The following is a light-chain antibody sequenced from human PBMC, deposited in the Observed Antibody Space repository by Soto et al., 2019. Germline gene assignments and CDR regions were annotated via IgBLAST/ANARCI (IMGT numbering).Light chain of an antibody. Sequence: DIVMTQSPLSLPVTPGEPASISCRSSQSLLHSNGYNYLDWYLQKPGQSPQLLISLGSNRASGVHDRFSGSGSGTDFTLKISGVGAEDVGVYYCMQALQTPYTFGQGTKLEI. CDR2: LGS. J-gene: IGKJ2*01. CDR3: MQALQTPYT. CDR1: QSLLHSNGYNY. V-gene: IGKV2-28*01.